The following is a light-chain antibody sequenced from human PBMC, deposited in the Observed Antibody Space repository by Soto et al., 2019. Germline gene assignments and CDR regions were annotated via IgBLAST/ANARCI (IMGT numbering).Light chain of an antibody. J-gene: IGKJ4*01. V-gene: IGKV3-11*01. CDR1: QSVSSY. CDR3: QQRSNWPLT. Sequence: EIVLTQSPATLSLSPGERATLSCRASQSVSSYLAWYQQKPGQAPRLLIYDASNRATGIPARFSGSGSGTDFTLTISSLEPEDFAVYYCQQRSNWPLTFGGGTKVDLK. CDR2: DAS.